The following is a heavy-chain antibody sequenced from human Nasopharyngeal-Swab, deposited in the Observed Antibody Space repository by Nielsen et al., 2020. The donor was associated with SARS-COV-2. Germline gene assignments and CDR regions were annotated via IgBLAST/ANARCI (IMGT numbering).Heavy chain of an antibody. CDR3: AHRPGGVGDSYFDY. CDR2: IYWDDDK. D-gene: IGHD2-21*02. Sequence: SGPTLVKPTQTLTLTCTFSGFSLSTSGVGVGWIRQPPGKALEWLALIYWDDDKRYSPSLKSRLTITKDTSKNQVVLTMTNMDPVDTAAYYCAHRPGGVGDSYFDYWGQGTLVTVSS. CDR1: GFSLSTSGVG. J-gene: IGHJ4*02. V-gene: IGHV2-5*02.